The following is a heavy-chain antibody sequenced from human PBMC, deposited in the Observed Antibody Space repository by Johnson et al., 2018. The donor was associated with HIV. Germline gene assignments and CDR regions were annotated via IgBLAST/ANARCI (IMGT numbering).Heavy chain of an antibody. CDR2: IKQDGSEK. J-gene: IGHJ3*02. D-gene: IGHD3-22*01. CDR3: AKDRMVYSDSSGHYWTLWDAFDI. V-gene: IGHV3-7*03. CDR1: GFTLSTYW. Sequence: VQLVESGGGLVQPGGSLRLSCAASGFTLSTYWMSWVRQAPGKGLEWVANIKQDGSEKYYADSVKGRFTISRDNSKNTLYLQMNSLRAEDTAVYYCAKDRMVYSDSSGHYWTLWDAFDIWGQGTMVTVSS.